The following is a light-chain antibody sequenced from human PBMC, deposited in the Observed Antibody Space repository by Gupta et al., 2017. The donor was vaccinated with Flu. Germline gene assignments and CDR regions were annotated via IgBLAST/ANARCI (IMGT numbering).Light chain of an antibody. CDR2: ELS. V-gene: IGLV2-14*01. CDR3: ISYTSRNTFV. J-gene: IGLJ1*01. Sequence: QSALTQPASVSGSPGQSITISCTGTSSDVGDYKYVSWYQQHPGKAPKLMISELSNRPSGVSNRFSGSKSGNTASLTISGLQAEDEADYNCISYTSRNTFVFGTGTKVTVL. CDR1: SSDVGDYKY.